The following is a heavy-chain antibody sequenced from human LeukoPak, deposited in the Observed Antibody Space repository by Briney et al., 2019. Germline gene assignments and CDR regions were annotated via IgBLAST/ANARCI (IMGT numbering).Heavy chain of an antibody. J-gene: IGHJ3*02. Sequence: SETLSLTCAVYGGSLSGYYWSWIRQPPGKGLEWIGEINHSGSTNYNPSLKSRVTISVDTSKNQFSLKLSSVTAADTAVYYCAEGPPYDFWSGYYLGGAFDIWGQGTMVTVSS. D-gene: IGHD3-3*01. CDR2: INHSGST. CDR3: AEGPPYDFWSGYYLGGAFDI. V-gene: IGHV4-34*01. CDR1: GGSLSGYY.